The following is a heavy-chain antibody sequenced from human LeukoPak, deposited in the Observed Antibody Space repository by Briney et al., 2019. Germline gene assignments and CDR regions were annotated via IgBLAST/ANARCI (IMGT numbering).Heavy chain of an antibody. D-gene: IGHD1-26*01. CDR2: MNPNTSDT. J-gene: IGHJ6*02. Sequence: ASVKVSCKTSGYIFTSYGINWVRQASGQGLEWMGWMNPNTSDTGYAQNFQGRVTMTSDTSTSTVYMELSSLRSEDTAVYFCARDGGSFSYNMDVWGQGTTVTVSS. V-gene: IGHV1-8*01. CDR3: ARDGGSFSYNMDV. CDR1: GYIFTSYG.